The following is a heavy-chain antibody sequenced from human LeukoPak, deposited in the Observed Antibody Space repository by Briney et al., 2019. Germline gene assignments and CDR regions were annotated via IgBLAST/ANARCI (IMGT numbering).Heavy chain of an antibody. V-gene: IGHV3-33*05. D-gene: IGHD6-13*01. CDR3: ARPRIALAATSYFDY. CDR1: GFIFSTHG. J-gene: IGHJ4*02. Sequence: AGGSLRLSCAASGFIFSTHGMHWVRQAPGKGLEWVTFISYDGTNRYYADSVKGRFTISRDNSKNTLSLQMNSLREEDTATYYCARPRIALAATSYFDYWGQGTLVTVSS. CDR2: ISYDGTNR.